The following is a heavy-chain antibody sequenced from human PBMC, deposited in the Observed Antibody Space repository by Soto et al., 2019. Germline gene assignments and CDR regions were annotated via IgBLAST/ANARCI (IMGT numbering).Heavy chain of an antibody. D-gene: IGHD6-25*01. CDR1: GGTFSSYA. CDR2: IIPIFGTA. J-gene: IGHJ6*02. V-gene: IGHV1-69*05. Sequence: ASVKVSCKASGGTFSSYAISWVRQAPGQGLEWMGGIIPIFGTANYAQKFQGRVTMTRDESTSTAYMEVSSLRSEDTAVYYCARAAGLQASSYYCYGMDVCSQGTTVTVS. CDR3: ARAAGLQASSYYCYGMDV.